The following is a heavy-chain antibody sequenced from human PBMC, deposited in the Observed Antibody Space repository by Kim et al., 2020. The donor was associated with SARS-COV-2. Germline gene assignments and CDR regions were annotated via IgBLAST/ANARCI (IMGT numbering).Heavy chain of an antibody. J-gene: IGHJ6*02. CDR3: ARGGTMVRGGPMDV. Sequence: SETLSLTCTVSGGSISSGYYWSWIRQHPGKGLEWIGYIYYSGSTYYNPSLTSRVSISVVTSKSQFSLQLSSLTAADTAVYYCARGGTMVRGGPMDVWG. CDR2: IYYSGST. D-gene: IGHD3-10*01. CDR1: GGSISSGYY. V-gene: IGHV4-31*03.